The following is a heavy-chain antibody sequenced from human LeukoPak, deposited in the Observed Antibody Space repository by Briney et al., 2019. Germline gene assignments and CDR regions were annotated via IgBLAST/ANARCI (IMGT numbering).Heavy chain of an antibody. CDR2: INPNSGGT. Sequence: ASVKVSCKASGYTFTGYYMHWVRQAPGQGRDWMGWINPNSGGTNYAQKFQGRVTMTRDTSISTAYMELSRLRSDDTAVYYCARENYGGNSVFDYWGQGTLVTVSS. V-gene: IGHV1-2*02. D-gene: IGHD4-23*01. CDR1: GYTFTGYY. J-gene: IGHJ4*02. CDR3: ARENYGGNSVFDY.